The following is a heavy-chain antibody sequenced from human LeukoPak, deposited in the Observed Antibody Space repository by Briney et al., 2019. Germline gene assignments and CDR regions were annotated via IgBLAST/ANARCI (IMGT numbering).Heavy chain of an antibody. CDR3: ARADTIFGVVMRWFDP. J-gene: IGHJ5*02. V-gene: IGHV4-34*01. D-gene: IGHD3-3*01. CDR2: INHSGST. Sequence: SETLSLTCAVYGGSFSGYYWSWIRQPPGKGLEWIGEINHSGSTNYNPSLKSRVTISVDTSENQFSLKLSSVTAADTAVYYCARADTIFGVVMRWFDPWGQGTLVTVSS. CDR1: GGSFSGYY.